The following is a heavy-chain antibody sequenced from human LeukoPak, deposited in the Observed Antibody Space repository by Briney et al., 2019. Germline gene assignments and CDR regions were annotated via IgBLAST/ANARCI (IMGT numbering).Heavy chain of an antibody. V-gene: IGHV3-48*03. Sequence: GGSLRLSCEASGFTISSYEMSWVRQAPGQGLEWVSYISSSGTTMFYSDSVKGRFTISRDSAKNSLYLQMNSLRVEDTAIYYCARDYSVPGDGLDPWGQGTLVTISS. D-gene: IGHD2-21*01. J-gene: IGHJ5*02. CDR1: GFTISSYE. CDR3: ARDYSVPGDGLDP. CDR2: ISSSGTTM.